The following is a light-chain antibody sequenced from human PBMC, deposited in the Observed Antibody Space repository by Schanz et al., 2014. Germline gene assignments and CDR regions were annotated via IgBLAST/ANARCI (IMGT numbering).Light chain of an antibody. V-gene: IGKV1-5*03. CDR3: QQYNAYSPYT. CDR2: KAS. Sequence: DIQMTQSPSTLSASVGDRVTLTCRASQSISSWLAWYQQKPEKAPRLLIYKASSLQSGVPSRFSGSGSGTEFTLTISSLQPDDFATYYCQQYNAYSPYTFGQGTKLEIK. CDR1: QSISSW. J-gene: IGKJ2*01.